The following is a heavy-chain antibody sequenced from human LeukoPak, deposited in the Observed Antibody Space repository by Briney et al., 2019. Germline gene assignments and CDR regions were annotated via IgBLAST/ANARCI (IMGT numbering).Heavy chain of an antibody. D-gene: IGHD3-22*01. CDR3: AKDYYDSSGYYYPYFDY. Sequence: PGGSLRLSCAASGFTLSSYAMSWVRQAPGKGLEWVSAISGSGGSTYYADSVKGRFTISRDNSKNTLYLQMNSLRAEDTAVYYCAKDYYDSSGYYYPYFDYWGQGTLVTVSS. V-gene: IGHV3-23*01. CDR1: GFTLSSYA. CDR2: ISGSGGST. J-gene: IGHJ4*02.